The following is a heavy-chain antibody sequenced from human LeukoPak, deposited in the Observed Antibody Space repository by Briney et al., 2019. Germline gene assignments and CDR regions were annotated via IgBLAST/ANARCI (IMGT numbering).Heavy chain of an antibody. CDR1: GGSISSSSYY. J-gene: IGHJ4*02. D-gene: IGHD6-19*01. Sequence: SETLSLTCTVSGGSISSSSYYWGWIRQPPGKGLEWIGSIYYSGSTYYNPSLKSRVTISVDTSKNQFSLKLSSVTAADTAVYYCARQGIAVADRARYFDYWGQGTLVTVFS. V-gene: IGHV4-39*01. CDR2: IYYSGST. CDR3: ARQGIAVADRARYFDY.